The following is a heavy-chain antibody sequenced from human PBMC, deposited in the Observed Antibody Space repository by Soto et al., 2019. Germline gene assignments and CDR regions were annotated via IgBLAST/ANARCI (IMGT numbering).Heavy chain of an antibody. CDR2: VYHSGST. J-gene: IGHJ4*02. CDR1: GHSIRSNTW. CDR3: ARDKITGLFDY. V-gene: IGHV4-4*02. Sequence: SETLSLTCAVSGHSIRSNTWWGWVRQPPGKGLEWIGYVYHSGSTIYNASLQNRITISVDKSNNQVSLKLSSVTAADTAVYYCARDKITGLFDYWGQRTLVT. D-gene: IGHD2-8*02.